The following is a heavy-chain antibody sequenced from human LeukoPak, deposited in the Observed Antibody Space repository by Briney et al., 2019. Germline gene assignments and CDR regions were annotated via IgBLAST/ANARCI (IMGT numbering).Heavy chain of an antibody. D-gene: IGHD6-19*01. V-gene: IGHV3-53*01. J-gene: IGHJ4*02. CDR3: AAAKQWLVPDY. CDR2: IYSGGST. CDR1: GFTVSSNY. Sequence: GGSLRLSCAASGFTVSSNYMTWVRQAPGKGLEWVSAIYSGGSTYYADSVKGRLTISRDNSKNKLYLQMNSLRAEDTAVYYCAAAKQWLVPDYWGQGTLVTASS.